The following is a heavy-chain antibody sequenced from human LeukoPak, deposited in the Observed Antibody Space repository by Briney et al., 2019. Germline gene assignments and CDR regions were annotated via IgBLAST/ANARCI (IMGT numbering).Heavy chain of an antibody. CDR2: ISGSGGST. CDR3: AKWPMVRGPPRPILKDPDY. V-gene: IGHV3-23*01. CDR1: GFTFSSYA. Sequence: GGSLRLSCAASGFTFSSYAMSWVRQAPGKGLEWVSAISGSGGSTYYADSVKGRFTISRDNSKNTLYLQMNSLRAEDTAVYYCAKWPMVRGPPRPILKDPDYWGQGTLVTVSS. J-gene: IGHJ4*02. D-gene: IGHD3-10*01.